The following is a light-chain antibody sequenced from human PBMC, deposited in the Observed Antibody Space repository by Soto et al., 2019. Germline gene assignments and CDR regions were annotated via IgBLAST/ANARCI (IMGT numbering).Light chain of an antibody. CDR3: QQYETYSGT. V-gene: IGKV1-5*03. CDR2: RAS. Sequence: DIQMTQSPSSLFASVGDRVTITCRASQIINTWLAWYQQRPGKAPKLLIYRASNLVNGVPSRFSGSGSGTEFTLTISSLQPDDFSIYYCQQYETYSGTFGPGTKV. J-gene: IGKJ3*01. CDR1: QIINTW.